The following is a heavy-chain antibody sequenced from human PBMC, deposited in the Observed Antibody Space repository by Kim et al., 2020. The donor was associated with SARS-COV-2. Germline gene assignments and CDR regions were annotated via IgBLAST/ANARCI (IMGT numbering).Heavy chain of an antibody. Sequence: GESLKISCKGSGYSFTSYWIGWVRQMPGKGLEWMGIIYPGDSDTRYSPSFQGQVTISADKSISTAYLQWSSLKASDTAMYYCARPGRGYEKNDAFDIWGQGTMVTVSS. CDR2: IYPGDSDT. D-gene: IGHD5-12*01. J-gene: IGHJ3*02. CDR3: ARPGRGYEKNDAFDI. CDR1: GYSFTSYW. V-gene: IGHV5-51*01.